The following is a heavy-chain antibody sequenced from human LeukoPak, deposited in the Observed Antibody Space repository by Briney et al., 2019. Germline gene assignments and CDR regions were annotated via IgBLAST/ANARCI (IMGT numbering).Heavy chain of an antibody. Sequence: SETLSLTCAVYGGSFSGYYWSWIRRPPGKGLEWIGEINHSGSTNYNPSLKSRVTISVDTSKNQFSLKLSSVTAADTAVYYCARDRIAARSPFDYWGQGTLVTVSS. V-gene: IGHV4-34*01. CDR1: GGSFSGYY. D-gene: IGHD6-6*01. J-gene: IGHJ4*02. CDR3: ARDRIAARSPFDY. CDR2: INHSGST.